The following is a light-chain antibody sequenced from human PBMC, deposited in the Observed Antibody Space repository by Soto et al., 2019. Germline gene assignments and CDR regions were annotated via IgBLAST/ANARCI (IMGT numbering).Light chain of an antibody. Sequence: EIVLTQSPATLSLSPGDRATLSCRASQSVSSNLAWYQQKPGQAPRLLIYGASNRATGIPDRFSGSGSGSDFTLTISRLEPEDFAVYYCKQYGSSGTFGQGTKVDIK. CDR1: QSVSSN. CDR2: GAS. CDR3: KQYGSSGT. J-gene: IGKJ1*01. V-gene: IGKV3-20*01.